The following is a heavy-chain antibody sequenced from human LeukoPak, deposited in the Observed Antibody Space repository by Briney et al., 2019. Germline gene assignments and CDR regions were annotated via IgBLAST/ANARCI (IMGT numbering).Heavy chain of an antibody. CDR1: GFTFSDYA. D-gene: IGHD1-26*01. CDR3: AKDRSIGTYYTFDH. J-gene: IGHJ4*02. V-gene: IGHV3-23*01. Sequence: SGGSLRLSCAASGFTFSDYAMTWVRQAPGKGLEWVATISGSGVMTYYADSVKGRFTVSGDNSKNTLYLQMSSLTAADTAVYYCAKDRSIGTYYTFDHWGQGTLVTVSS. CDR2: ISGSGVMT.